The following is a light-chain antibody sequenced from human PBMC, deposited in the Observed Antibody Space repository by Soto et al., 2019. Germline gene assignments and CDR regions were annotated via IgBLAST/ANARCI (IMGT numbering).Light chain of an antibody. CDR1: QSVNNY. Sequence: EIVLTQSPATLSLSPGEIATLSCRASQSVNNYLHWYQQRPGQAPRLLIFDASNRATGIPPRFSGSGSATDFTLTISSLEPEDFAVYYCQHRSIWPVSFGQGTRLEI. CDR2: DAS. CDR3: QHRSIWPVS. V-gene: IGKV3-11*01. J-gene: IGKJ5*01.